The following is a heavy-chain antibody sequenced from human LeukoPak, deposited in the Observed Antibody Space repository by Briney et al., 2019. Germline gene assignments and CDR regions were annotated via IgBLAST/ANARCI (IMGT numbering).Heavy chain of an antibody. CDR1: GYTFTSYD. V-gene: IGHV1-8*01. J-gene: IGHJ5*02. Sequence: ASVKVSCKASGYTFTSYDINWVRPATGQGLEWMGWMNPNSGNTGYAQKFQGRVTMTRSTSISTAYMELSSLRSEDTAVYYCARWAVVPAGSNWFDPWGQGTLVTVSS. CDR2: MNPNSGNT. D-gene: IGHD2-2*01. CDR3: ARWAVVPAGSNWFDP.